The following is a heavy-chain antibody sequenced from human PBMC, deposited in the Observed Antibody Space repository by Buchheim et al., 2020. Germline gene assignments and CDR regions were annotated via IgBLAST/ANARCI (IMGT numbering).Heavy chain of an antibody. J-gene: IGHJ6*03. CDR3: ARDFPQLIAVAGSYYYYYYMDV. D-gene: IGHD6-19*01. CDR2: INSDGSST. CDR1: GFTFSSYW. V-gene: IGHV3-74*01. Sequence: EVQLVESGGGLVQPGGSLRLSCAASGFTFSSYWMHWVRQAPEKGLVWVSRINSDGSSTSYADSVKGRFTISRDNAKNTLYLQMNSLRAEDTAVYYCARDFPQLIAVAGSYYYYYYMDVWGKGTT.